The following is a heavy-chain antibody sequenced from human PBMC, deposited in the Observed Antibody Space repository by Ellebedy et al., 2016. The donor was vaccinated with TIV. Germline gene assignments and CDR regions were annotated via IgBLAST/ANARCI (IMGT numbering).Heavy chain of an antibody. CDR3: ARDRDSSSWYFGGYYYYGMDV. CDR1: GGTFSSYA. V-gene: IGHV1-69*04. J-gene: IGHJ6*02. CDR2: IIPILGIA. Sequence: AASVKVSCKDSGGTFSSYAISWVRQALGQGLEWMGRIIPILGIANYAQKFQGRVTITADKSTSTAYMELSSPRSEDTAVYYCARDRDSSSWYFGGYYYYGMDVWGQGTTVTVSS. D-gene: IGHD6-13*01.